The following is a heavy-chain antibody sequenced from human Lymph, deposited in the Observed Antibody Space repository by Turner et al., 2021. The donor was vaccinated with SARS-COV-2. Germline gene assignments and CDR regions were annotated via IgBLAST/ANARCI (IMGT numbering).Heavy chain of an antibody. CDR2: IYYRGNT. Sequence: PQEPGPRLAQPFETLSLTCTVSGRPMTSHYWSWIRHPSGKRLEWIGYIYYRGNTNYKPCFESPVTISVYTSRNQFSLKQTSVTATYTAIYYCARETLNNWIDPWGQGTLVTVSS. J-gene: IGHJ5*02. CDR1: GRPMTSHY. V-gene: IGHV4-59*11. D-gene: IGHD3-9*01. CDR3: ARETLNNWIDP.